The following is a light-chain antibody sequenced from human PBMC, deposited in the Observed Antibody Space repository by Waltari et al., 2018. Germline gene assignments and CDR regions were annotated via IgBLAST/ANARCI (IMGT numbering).Light chain of an antibody. V-gene: IGLV1-40*01. CDR2: GNT. J-gene: IGLJ2*01. CDR1: SSNIGTHYD. CDR3: QSYDSSLSGVV. Sequence: QSVLTQPPSVSGAPGQRVTISCTGSSSNIGTHYDVHWYQQLPGTAPKLLIYGNTKRPSGVPDRFSGSKYGTSASLAITGLQAEDEADYYCQSYDSSLSGVVFGGGTSLTVL.